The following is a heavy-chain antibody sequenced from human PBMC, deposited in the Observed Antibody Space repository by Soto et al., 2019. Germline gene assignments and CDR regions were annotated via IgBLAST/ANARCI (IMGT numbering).Heavy chain of an antibody. J-gene: IGHJ6*02. CDR3: ARSQGSSTSLEIYYYYYYGMDV. CDR2: IIPISGTA. Sequence: QVQLVQSGAEVKKPGSSVKVSCKASGGTFSSYAISWVRQAPGQGLEWMGGIIPISGTANYAQKFQGRVTITADESNSTAYMELGSLISEDAAVYYCARSQGSSTSLEIYYYYYYGMDVWGQGTTDTVSS. D-gene: IGHD2-2*01. CDR1: GGTFSSYA. V-gene: IGHV1-69*01.